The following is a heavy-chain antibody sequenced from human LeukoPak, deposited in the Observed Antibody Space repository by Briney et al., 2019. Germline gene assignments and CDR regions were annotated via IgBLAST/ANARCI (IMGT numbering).Heavy chain of an antibody. J-gene: IGHJ3*02. D-gene: IGHD2-15*01. V-gene: IGHV3-15*01. CDR1: GLTFSNAW. CDR2: IKSKTDGWTT. Sequence: GGSLRLSCAASGLTFSNAWMSWVRQAPGKGLEWVGRIKSKTDGWTTDYAAPVKGRFTISRDDSKNTLYLQMNSLKTEDTAVYYCTTPIRLYCSGGSCYSDAFDIWGQGTMVTVSS. CDR3: TTPIRLYCSGGSCYSDAFDI.